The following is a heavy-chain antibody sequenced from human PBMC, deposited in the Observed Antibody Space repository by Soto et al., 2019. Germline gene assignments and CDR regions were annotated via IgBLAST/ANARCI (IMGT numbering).Heavy chain of an antibody. V-gene: IGHV4-61*01. CDR3: ASENYDFWSGYYGDLDY. CDR2: VYYSGST. Sequence: QVQLQESGPGLVKPSETLSLTCTVSGGSVSSGSDYWRWLRQPPGKGLEWIGYVYYSGSTNYNPPLERRVAIAGDTSKKQFSLKQRSVTVADTAVDDWASENYDFWSGYYGDLDYWGQGTLVTVSS. J-gene: IGHJ4*02. CDR1: GGSVSSGSDY. D-gene: IGHD3-3*01.